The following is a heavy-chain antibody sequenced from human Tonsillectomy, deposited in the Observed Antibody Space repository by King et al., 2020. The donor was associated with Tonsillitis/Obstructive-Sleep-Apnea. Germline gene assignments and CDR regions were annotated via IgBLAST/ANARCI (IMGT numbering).Heavy chain of an antibody. CDR3: ASAPRPAAHDAFDI. CDR2: IIPIFGTA. Sequence: QLVQSGAEVKKPGASVKVSCKASGGTFSSYAISWVRQAPGQGLEWMGGIIPIFGTANYAQKCQGRVTITAYESTSTAYMELSSLRSEYTAVYYCASAPRPAAHDAFDIWGQGTMVTVSS. J-gene: IGHJ3*02. D-gene: IGHD2-2*01. CDR1: GGTFSSYA. V-gene: IGHV1-69*01.